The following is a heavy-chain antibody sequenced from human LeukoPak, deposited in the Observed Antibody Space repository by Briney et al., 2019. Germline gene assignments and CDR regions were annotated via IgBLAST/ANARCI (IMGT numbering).Heavy chain of an antibody. J-gene: IGHJ4*02. Sequence: SETLSLTCTVSGGSISSYYWSWIRQPPGKGLEWIGYIYYSGSTNYNPSLKSRVTISVDTSKNQFSLKLSSVTAADTAVYYCASHSYYYDSSGYFDYWGQGTLVAVSS. V-gene: IGHV4-59*01. CDR3: ASHSYYYDSSGYFDY. CDR2: IYYSGST. CDR1: GGSISSYY. D-gene: IGHD3-22*01.